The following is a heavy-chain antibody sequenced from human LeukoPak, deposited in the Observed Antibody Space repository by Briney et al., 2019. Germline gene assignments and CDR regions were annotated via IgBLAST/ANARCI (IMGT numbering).Heavy chain of an antibody. CDR2: INWNGGTT. D-gene: IGHD6-19*01. J-gene: IGHJ4*02. Sequence: GGALRLSCAAPWFTLDDYGMSRGPPTPGKGRGWVSGINWNGGTTSYADSVKGRFTISRDNAKNSLYLQMNSLRAEDTALYYCARGYSSGWLFDYWGQGTLVTVSS. CDR3: ARGYSSGWLFDY. CDR1: WFTLDDYG. V-gene: IGHV3-20*04.